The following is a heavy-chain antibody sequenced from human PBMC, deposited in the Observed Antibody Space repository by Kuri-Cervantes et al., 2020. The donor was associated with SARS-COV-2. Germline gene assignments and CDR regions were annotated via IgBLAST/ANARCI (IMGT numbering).Heavy chain of an antibody. J-gene: IGHJ6*02. CDR2: ISYDGSNK. CDR1: GFTFSDYG. D-gene: IGHD6-19*01. Sequence: GGSLRLSCVASGFTFSDYGMHWVRQAPGKGLEWVAVISYDGSNKYYADSVKGRFTISRDNSKNTLYLQMNSLRAEDTAVYYCAKCLAGQWLVPGYYYGMDVWGQGTTVTVSS. CDR3: AKCLAGQWLVPGYYYGMDV. V-gene: IGHV3-30*18.